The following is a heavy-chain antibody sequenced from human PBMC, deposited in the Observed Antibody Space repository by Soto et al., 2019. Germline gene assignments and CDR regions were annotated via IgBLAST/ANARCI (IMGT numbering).Heavy chain of an antibody. D-gene: IGHD3-10*01. CDR2: IYYSGST. CDR1: GGSISSSSYY. CDR3: ARHYRAGCGNDYYLYGDY. Sequence: PSETLSLTCTVSGGSISSSSYYWGWIRQPPGKGLEWIGSIYYSGSTYYNPSLKSRVTISVDTSKNPFSLKLSSVTAADAAVYYCARHYRAGCGNDYYLYGDYWGQGTQVTASS. J-gene: IGHJ4*02. V-gene: IGHV4-39*01.